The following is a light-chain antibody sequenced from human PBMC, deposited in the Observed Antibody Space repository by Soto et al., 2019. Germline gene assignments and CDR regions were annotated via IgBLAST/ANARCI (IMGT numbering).Light chain of an antibody. Sequence: QSALTQPPSASGAPGRRVTTSCSGSSSSIGSYSVNWFQQLPGTAPKLLIYINNQRPSGVPDRFSGSKSGTSASLAISGLQSEDEADYYCPAWAARMHGYFSGIGPKVTVL. J-gene: IGLJ1*01. CDR2: INN. CDR1: SSSIGSYS. V-gene: IGLV1-44*01. CDR3: PAWAARMHGYF.